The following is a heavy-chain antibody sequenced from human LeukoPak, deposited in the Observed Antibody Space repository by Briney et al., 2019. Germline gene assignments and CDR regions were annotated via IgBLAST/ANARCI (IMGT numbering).Heavy chain of an antibody. CDR1: GYSISSGYY. V-gene: IGHV4-38-2*01. Sequence: SETLSLTCAVSGYSISSGYYWGWIRQPPGKGLEWIGSIYHSGSTYYNPSLKGRVTISVDTSKNQFSLKLSSVTAAGTAVYYCASRRYCSSTSCRDGDYWGQGTLVTVSS. CDR2: IYHSGST. D-gene: IGHD2-2*01. CDR3: ASRRYCSSTSCRDGDY. J-gene: IGHJ4*02.